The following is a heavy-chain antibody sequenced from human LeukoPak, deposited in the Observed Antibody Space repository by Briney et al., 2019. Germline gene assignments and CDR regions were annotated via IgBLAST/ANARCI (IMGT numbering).Heavy chain of an antibody. Sequence: QPGGTLRLSCAASGFTFSSQWMSWVRQAPARGLEREANIKEDGSENTYVDSVKGRFTISRDNAKNSLYRQMISLRAEDTGVYYCARAFSWGQGTLVTVSS. CDR2: IKEDGSEN. D-gene: IGHD3-16*01. CDR1: GFTFSSQW. CDR3: ARAFS. V-gene: IGHV3-7*01. J-gene: IGHJ5*02.